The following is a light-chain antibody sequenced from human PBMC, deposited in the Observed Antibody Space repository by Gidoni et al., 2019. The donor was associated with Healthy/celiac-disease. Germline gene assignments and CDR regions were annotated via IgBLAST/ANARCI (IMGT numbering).Light chain of an antibody. CDR1: QSVLYSSNNKNY. CDR2: WAS. V-gene: IGKV4-1*01. CDR3: QQYYSTPLT. Sequence: DIVMTQSPDSLAVSLGERATINCKSSQSVLYSSNNKNYLAWYQQKPGQPTKLLIYWASTREAGVPDRFSGSGSGTDFTITSSSLQAEDVAVYYCQQYYSTPLTFGGGTKVEIK. J-gene: IGKJ4*01.